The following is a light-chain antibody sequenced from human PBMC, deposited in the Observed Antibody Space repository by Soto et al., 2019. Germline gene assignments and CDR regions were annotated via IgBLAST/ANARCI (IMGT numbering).Light chain of an antibody. V-gene: IGKV3-20*01. Sequence: ENVLTQSPGTLSLSPGERATLSCRASQTVSSYLTWYQQRPGQAPRLLISGASRRATGIPDRFSGSGSGTDFTLTISRLEPEDFALYYCQQYGTPPITFGQGTRLEIK. J-gene: IGKJ5*01. CDR3: QQYGTPPIT. CDR1: QTVSSY. CDR2: GAS.